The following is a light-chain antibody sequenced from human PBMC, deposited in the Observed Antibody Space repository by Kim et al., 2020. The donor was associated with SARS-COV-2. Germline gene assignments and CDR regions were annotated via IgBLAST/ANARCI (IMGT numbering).Light chain of an antibody. CDR1: QSVSSN. CDR3: QQRSKWPPLT. J-gene: IGKJ4*01. V-gene: IGKV3-11*01. Sequence: SPGERAALSCRASQSVSSNLAWYQQKPGQAPRLLIYDASNRATGIPARFSGSGSGTDFTLTISSLEPEDFAVYYCQQRSKWPPLTFGGGTKVDIK. CDR2: DAS.